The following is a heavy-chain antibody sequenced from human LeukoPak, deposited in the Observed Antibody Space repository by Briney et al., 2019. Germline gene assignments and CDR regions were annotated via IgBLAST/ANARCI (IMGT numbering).Heavy chain of an antibody. J-gene: IGHJ4*02. CDR1: GITLGYYR. CDR3: AQRRVVIRVFLVGFHKEAYYFDS. Sequence: PGGSLRLSCAGSGITLGYYRMRWVPEPPGKGLGWVAGISDSCDSPNYADSVTCRFTISRDTPTNTLYLQMNSPRAEDTAVYFCAQRRVVIRVFLVGFHKEAYYFDSWGQGALVTVSS. D-gene: IGHD2-21*01. V-gene: IGHV3-23*01. CDR2: ISDSCDSP.